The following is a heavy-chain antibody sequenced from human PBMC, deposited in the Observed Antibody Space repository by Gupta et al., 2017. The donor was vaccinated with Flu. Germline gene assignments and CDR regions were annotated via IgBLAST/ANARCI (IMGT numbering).Heavy chain of an antibody. Sequence: QVQLVQSGAEVKKPGSSVKVSCKASAGTFSSYTISWVRQAPGQGLEWMGRIIPILGIANYAHQFQGRVTITADKSTSTAYMELSSLRSEDTAVYYCASYYCSGGSCYSVVPHYYFDYWGQGTLLTVSS. J-gene: IGHJ4*02. CDR2: IIPILGIA. V-gene: IGHV1-69*02. D-gene: IGHD2-15*01. CDR1: AGTFSSYT. CDR3: ASYYCSGGSCYSVVPHYYFDY.